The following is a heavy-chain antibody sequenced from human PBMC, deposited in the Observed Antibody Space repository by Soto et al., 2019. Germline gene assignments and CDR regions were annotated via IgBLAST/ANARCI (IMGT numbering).Heavy chain of an antibody. CDR3: ARTHSGSYYSVFNY. D-gene: IGHD1-26*01. J-gene: IGHJ4*02. V-gene: IGHV4-38-2*01. CDR2: IYRSGTT. CDR1: KFSVSSGYY. Sequence: QTLSLACLVSKFSVSSGYYWGCIRQSPGKGLEWIASIYRSGTTSYNPSLKSRVTISVDPSKNQFSLMLTAVTAADTAVYYCARTHSGSYYSVFNYWGRGSLVTVSS.